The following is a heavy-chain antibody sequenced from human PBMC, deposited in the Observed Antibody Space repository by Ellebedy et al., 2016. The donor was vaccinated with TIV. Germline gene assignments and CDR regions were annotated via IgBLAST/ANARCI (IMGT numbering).Heavy chain of an antibody. CDR3: ARDGVRQGRDV. Sequence: MPSETLSLTCTVSGGSISSSSYYWGWIRQPPGKGLEWIGNIYSSGFTYYNPSLKSRVTISVDTSKNQFSLKLNSVTAADTAVYYCARDGVRQGRDVWGQGTTVTVSS. V-gene: IGHV4-39*07. D-gene: IGHD2-21*01. J-gene: IGHJ6*02. CDR2: IYSSGFT. CDR1: GGSISSSSYY.